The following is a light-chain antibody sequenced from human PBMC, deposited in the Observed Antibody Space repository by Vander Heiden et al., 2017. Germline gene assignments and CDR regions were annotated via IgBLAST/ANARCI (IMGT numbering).Light chain of an antibody. V-gene: IGKV1-39*01. J-gene: IGKJ4*01. CDR3: QQSYLLPLT. Sequence: DIQMTPSPSSLSASVGDRVTITCRASQSTRNHLNWYQQKPGKAPKLLIFAAFTLQRGVPSRFSGSGSETNFTLTISSLQPEDFASYYCQQSYLLPLTFGGGTDVEIK. CDR1: QSTRNH. CDR2: AAF.